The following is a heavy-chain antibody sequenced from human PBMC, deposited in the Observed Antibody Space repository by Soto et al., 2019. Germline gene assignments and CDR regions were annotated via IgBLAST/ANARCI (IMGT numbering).Heavy chain of an antibody. CDR1: VGSFSGYY. J-gene: IGHJ4*02. V-gene: IGHV4-34*01. CDR2: INHSGST. D-gene: IGHD6-6*01. Sequence: PSETLSLTCAIYVGSFSGYYWSWIRQPPGKGLEWIGEINHSGSTNYNPSLKSRVTISVDTSKNQFSLKLSSVTAADTAVYYCARGIVRFDYWGQGTLVTVSS. CDR3: ARGIVRFDY.